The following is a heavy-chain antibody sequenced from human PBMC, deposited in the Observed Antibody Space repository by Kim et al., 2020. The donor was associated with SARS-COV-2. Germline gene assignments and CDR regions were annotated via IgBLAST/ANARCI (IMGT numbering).Heavy chain of an antibody. V-gene: IGHV1-46*01. D-gene: IGHD3-3*01. CDR3: ARPHYDFWSGKSAFDI. Sequence: KFQGRVTMTRDTSTSTVYMELSSLRSEDTAVYYCARPHYDFWSGKSAFDIWGQGTMVTVSS. J-gene: IGHJ3*02.